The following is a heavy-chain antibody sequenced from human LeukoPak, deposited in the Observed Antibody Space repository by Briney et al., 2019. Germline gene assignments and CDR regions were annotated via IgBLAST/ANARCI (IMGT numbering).Heavy chain of an antibody. D-gene: IGHD6-19*01. CDR2: INWNGGSA. CDR3: ARGTLYSGWSYYFDY. V-gene: IGHV3-20*04. Sequence: GGSLRLSCAAPGFTFDDYGMSWVRQAPGKGLEWVSGINWNGGSAGYADSVKGRFTISRDNAKNSLYLQMNSLRAEDTALYYCARGTLYSGWSYYFDYWGQGSQVTVSS. J-gene: IGHJ4*02. CDR1: GFTFDDYG.